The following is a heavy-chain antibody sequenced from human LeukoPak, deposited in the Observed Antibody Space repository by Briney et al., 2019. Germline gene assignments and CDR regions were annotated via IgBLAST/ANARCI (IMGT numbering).Heavy chain of an antibody. Sequence: ASVKVSCKASGYTFTGYYMHWVRQAPRQGLEWMGWINPNSGGTNYAQKFQGRVTMTRDTSISTAYMELSRLRSDDTAVYYCARDYYDILTIINWFDPWGQGTLVTVSS. CDR1: GYTFTGYY. D-gene: IGHD3-9*01. J-gene: IGHJ5*02. CDR2: INPNSGGT. CDR3: ARDYYDILTIINWFDP. V-gene: IGHV1-2*02.